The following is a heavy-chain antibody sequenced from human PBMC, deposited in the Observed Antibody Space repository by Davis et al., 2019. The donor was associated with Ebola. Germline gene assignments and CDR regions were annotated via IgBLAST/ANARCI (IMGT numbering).Heavy chain of an antibody. V-gene: IGHV1-2*06. CDR3: ARGGITMMIVPRDYYYGLDV. D-gene: IGHD3-22*01. CDR1: GYTFTGNY. Sequence: AASVKVSSKASGYTFTGNYIQWVRQAPGQGLEWMGRINPNSGGTNYTQKFQGRVTMSRDTSTSTAYMEMSRLRSDDTAVYFCARGGITMMIVPRDYYYGLDVWGQGTTVTVSS. J-gene: IGHJ6*02. CDR2: INPNSGGT.